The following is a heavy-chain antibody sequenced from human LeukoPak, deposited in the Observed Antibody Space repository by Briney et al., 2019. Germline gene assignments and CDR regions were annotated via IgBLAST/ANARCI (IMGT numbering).Heavy chain of an antibody. Sequence: GGSLRLSCAASGFSFSSYWMHWVRQAPGKGLVWVARISPDGSSAPSADSVRGRFTISRDNAKNSLYLQMNSLRAEDTAVYYCARGDSSGYVRYFDYWGQGTLVTVSS. CDR3: ARGDSSGYVRYFDY. CDR2: ISPDGSSA. CDR1: GFSFSSYW. D-gene: IGHD3-22*01. J-gene: IGHJ4*02. V-gene: IGHV3-74*03.